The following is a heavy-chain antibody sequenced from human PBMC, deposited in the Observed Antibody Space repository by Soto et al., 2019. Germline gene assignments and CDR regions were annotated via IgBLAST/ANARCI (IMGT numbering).Heavy chain of an antibody. CDR1: GYTFNSYD. J-gene: IGHJ6*01. CDR2: ISPYNGNT. Sequence: ASVKVSCKTSGYTFNSYDISWVRQAPGQGLEWMGWISPYNGNTNYTQKLQGRVTMTTDTSTNTVYMELTNLRSDDTAVYYCARGLIYNYCSNQLYVVDVCGRGTTVTVSS. CDR3: ARGLIYNYCSNQLYVVDV. D-gene: IGHD5-18*01. V-gene: IGHV1-18*04.